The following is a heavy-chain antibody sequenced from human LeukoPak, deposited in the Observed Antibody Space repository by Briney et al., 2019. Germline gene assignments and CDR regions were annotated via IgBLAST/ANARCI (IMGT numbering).Heavy chain of an antibody. CDR3: VGGLPAAFDY. CDR2: IYYSGST. CDR1: GGSISSYY. V-gene: IGHV4-59*08. Sequence: SETLSLTCTVSGGSISSYYWSWIRQPPGKGLEWIGYIYYSGSTNYNPSLKSRVTISVDTSKNQFSLKLSSVTAADTAVYYCVGGLPAAFDYWGQGTLVTVSS. J-gene: IGHJ4*02. D-gene: IGHD2-2*01.